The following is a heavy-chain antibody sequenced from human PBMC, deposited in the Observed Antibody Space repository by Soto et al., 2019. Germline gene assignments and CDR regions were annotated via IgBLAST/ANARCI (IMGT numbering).Heavy chain of an antibody. Sequence: SETLSRTCRVSGGSIRTYYWSWIRQSPEKGLEWIGYFYHSGNSNYNPSLKSRVTLSVDTSKNQLYLSLRSVTAADTAVYFCARISSVDPYGYVNGGLDVWGQGTTVTVSS. CDR2: FYHSGNS. CDR3: ARISSVDPYGYVNGGLDV. V-gene: IGHV4-59*01. D-gene: IGHD5-18*01. CDR1: GGSIRTYY. J-gene: IGHJ6*02.